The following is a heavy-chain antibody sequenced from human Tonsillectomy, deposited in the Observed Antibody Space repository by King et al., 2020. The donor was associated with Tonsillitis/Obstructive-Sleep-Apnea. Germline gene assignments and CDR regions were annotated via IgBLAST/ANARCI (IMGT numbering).Heavy chain of an antibody. CDR1: GYSFTNYW. Sequence: QLVQSGAEVKKPGESLKISCKGSGYSFTNYWIGWVRQMPGKGLEWMGIIYPGDSDTRYSPSFQGQVTISADRSINTAYLQWSSLKASDTAMYYCSRRSSSSTDYYYFYMDVWGKGTTVTVSS. D-gene: IGHD6-6*01. V-gene: IGHV5-51*01. CDR2: IYPGDSDT. J-gene: IGHJ6*03. CDR3: SRRSSSSTDYYYFYMDV.